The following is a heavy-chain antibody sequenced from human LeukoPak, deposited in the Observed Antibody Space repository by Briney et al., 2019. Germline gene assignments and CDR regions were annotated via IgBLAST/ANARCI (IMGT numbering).Heavy chain of an antibody. D-gene: IGHD4-17*01. CDR2: ISGVSTYT. J-gene: IGHJ4*02. V-gene: IGHV3-11*05. Sequence: GGSLRLSCAASGFTFSDYYMSWIRQAPGKGLEWVSYISGVSTYTNYADSVKGRFTIPRDNAKNSLYLQMNNLRAEDTAVYYCARDLLDYGADVVDFWGQGTLVTVSS. CDR1: GFTFSDYY. CDR3: ARDLLDYGADVVDF.